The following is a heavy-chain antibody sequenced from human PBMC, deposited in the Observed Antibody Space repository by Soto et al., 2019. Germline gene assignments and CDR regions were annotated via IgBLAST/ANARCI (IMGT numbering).Heavy chain of an antibody. D-gene: IGHD3-16*02. CDR2: IKPDGSEK. J-gene: IGHJ6*02. Sequence: EVQLVESGGGLVQPGGSLRLSCAASGFTFSSYLMTWVRQAPGKGLEWVAIIKPDGSEKYYEDSVKGRFTISRDNAKTSLYLQMNSLRVEDTAVYYCARPRYRGMDVWGQGTKVTVSS. CDR3: ARPRYRGMDV. CDR1: GFTFSSYL. V-gene: IGHV3-7*05.